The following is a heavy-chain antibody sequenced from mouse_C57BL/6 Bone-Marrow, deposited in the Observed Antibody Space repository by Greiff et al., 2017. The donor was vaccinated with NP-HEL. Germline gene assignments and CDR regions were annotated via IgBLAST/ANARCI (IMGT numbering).Heavy chain of an antibody. Sequence: EVKLMESGPGLVKPSQSLSLTCSVTGYSITSGYYWNWIRQFPGNKLEWMGYISYDGSNNYNPSLKNRISITRDTSKNQFFLKLNSVTTEDTATYDCARRGEQAYYGSSHYYAMDYWGQGTSVTVSS. V-gene: IGHV3-6*01. J-gene: IGHJ4*01. CDR1: GYSITSGYY. CDR2: ISYDGSN. D-gene: IGHD1-1*01. CDR3: ARRGEQAYYGSSHYYAMDY.